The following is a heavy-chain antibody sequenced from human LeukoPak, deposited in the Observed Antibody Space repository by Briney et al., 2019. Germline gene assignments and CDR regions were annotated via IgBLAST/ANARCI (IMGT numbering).Heavy chain of an antibody. Sequence: GGSLRLSCAASGFTFSSYAMSWVRQAPGKGLEWVSVIIGSESSTYYADSVKGRFTISRDNSKNTLYLQMNSLRAEDTAIYYCAKDRRVGCSTTTCYLFDSWGQGTLVTVSS. D-gene: IGHD2-2*01. CDR3: AKDRRVGCSTTTCYLFDS. V-gene: IGHV3-23*01. CDR2: IIGSESST. CDR1: GFTFSSYA. J-gene: IGHJ4*02.